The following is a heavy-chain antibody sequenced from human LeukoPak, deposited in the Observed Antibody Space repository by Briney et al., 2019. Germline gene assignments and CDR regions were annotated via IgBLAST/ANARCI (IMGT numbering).Heavy chain of an antibody. J-gene: IGHJ4*02. CDR3: ARDPGVREFDY. CDR2: ISYDGSNK. D-gene: IGHD3-10*01. Sequence: GGSLRLSCAASGFTFSSYAMHWVRQAPGKGLEWVAVISYDGSNKYYADSVKGRFTISRDNSKNTLYLQMNSLRAEDTAVYYCARDPGVREFDYWGQGTLVTVSS. V-gene: IGHV3-30*04. CDR1: GFTFSSYA.